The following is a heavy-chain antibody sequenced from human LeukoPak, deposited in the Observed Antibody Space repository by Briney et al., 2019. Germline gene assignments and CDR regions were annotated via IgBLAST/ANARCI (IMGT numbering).Heavy chain of an antibody. CDR1: GGTFSSYA. CDR2: IIPIFGTA. CDR3: ARVSVGCSSTSCYTPYNWFDP. D-gene: IGHD2-2*02. Sequence: SVKVSCKASGGTFSSYAISWVRQAPGQGLEWMGGIIPIFGTANYAQKFQGRVTITTDESTSTAYMELNSLRSEDTAVYYCARVSVGCSSTSCYTPYNWFDPWGQGTLVTVSS. V-gene: IGHV1-69*05. J-gene: IGHJ5*02.